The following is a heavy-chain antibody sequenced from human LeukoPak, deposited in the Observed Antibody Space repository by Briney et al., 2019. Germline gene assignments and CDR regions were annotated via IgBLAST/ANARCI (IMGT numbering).Heavy chain of an antibody. CDR3: ASTSIIRGHDHDQYY. Sequence: GGSLRLSCAASGFTVSSNYMGWVRQAPGEGLEWVSVIYSDDRTYYADSVRGRFTISRDKFTNTPYLQMSSLRAEDAALYYCASTSIIRGHDHDQYYWGQGTLVTVSS. J-gene: IGHJ4*02. CDR1: GFTVSSNY. V-gene: IGHV3-53*01. D-gene: IGHD3-10*01. CDR2: IYSDDRT.